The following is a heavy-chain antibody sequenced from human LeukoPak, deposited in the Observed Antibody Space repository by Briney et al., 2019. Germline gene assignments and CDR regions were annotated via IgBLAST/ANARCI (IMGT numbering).Heavy chain of an antibody. D-gene: IGHD5-24*01. CDR3: AREGNGYNSHFDY. J-gene: IGHJ4*02. V-gene: IGHV4-34*01. CDR2: INHSGST. CDR1: GGSFSGYY. Sequence: PSETLSLTCAVYGGSFSGYYWSWIRQPPGKGLEWIGEINHSGSTNYNPSLKSRVTISVDTSKSQFSLKLSSVTAADTAVYYCAREGNGYNSHFDYWGQGTLVTVSS.